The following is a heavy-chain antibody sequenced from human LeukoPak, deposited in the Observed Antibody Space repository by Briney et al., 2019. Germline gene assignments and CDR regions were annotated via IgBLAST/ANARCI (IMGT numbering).Heavy chain of an antibody. CDR3: ARDSWDTAIHNY. V-gene: IGHV3-23*01. CDR2: ISGSGGST. Sequence: PGGSLRLSCAASGFTFSSYAMSWVRQTPGKGLEWVSAISGSGGSTYYADSVKGRFTISRDNSKNTLYLQMNSLRAEDTAVYYCARDSWDTAIHNYWGQGTLVTVSS. J-gene: IGHJ4*02. D-gene: IGHD5-18*01. CDR1: GFTFSSYA.